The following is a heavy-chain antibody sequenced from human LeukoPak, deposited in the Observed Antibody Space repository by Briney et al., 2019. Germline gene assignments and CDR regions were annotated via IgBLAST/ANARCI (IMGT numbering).Heavy chain of an antibody. Sequence: APVKVSCKASGYTFTSYGISWVRQAPGQGLEWMGWISAYNGNTNYAQKLQGRVTMTTDTSTSTAYMELRSLRSDDTAVYYCARETIWFGELSADYWGQGTLVTVSS. CDR3: ARETIWFGELSADY. D-gene: IGHD3-10*01. V-gene: IGHV1-18*01. CDR2: ISAYNGNT. J-gene: IGHJ4*02. CDR1: GYTFTSYG.